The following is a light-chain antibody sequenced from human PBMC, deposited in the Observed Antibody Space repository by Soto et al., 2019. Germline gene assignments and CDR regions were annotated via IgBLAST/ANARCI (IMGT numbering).Light chain of an antibody. V-gene: IGLV1-40*01. J-gene: IGLJ3*02. CDR2: GNS. Sequence: QSVLTQPPSVSGAAGQRVTISCTGSSSNIGAGYDVHWYQQLPGTAPKLLIYGNSNRPSGVPDRFSGSKSGTSASLAITGLQAEDEADYYCQSYDSSLSGWVFGGGTQLTVL. CDR3: QSYDSSLSGWV. CDR1: SSNIGAGYD.